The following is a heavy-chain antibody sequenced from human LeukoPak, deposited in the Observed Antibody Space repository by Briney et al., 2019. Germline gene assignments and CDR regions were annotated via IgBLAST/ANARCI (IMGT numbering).Heavy chain of an antibody. CDR2: ISGSGGST. Sequence: LSGGSLRLSCTASGFTFGDYAMSWVRQAPGKGLEWVSRISGSGGSTYYADSVKGRFTISRDNFKNTLYLQMNSLRAEDTAVYYCAKGYDFWSGYPKYYFDYWGQGTLVTVSS. V-gene: IGHV3-23*01. J-gene: IGHJ4*02. CDR1: GFTFGDYA. CDR3: AKGYDFWSGYPKYYFDY. D-gene: IGHD3-3*01.